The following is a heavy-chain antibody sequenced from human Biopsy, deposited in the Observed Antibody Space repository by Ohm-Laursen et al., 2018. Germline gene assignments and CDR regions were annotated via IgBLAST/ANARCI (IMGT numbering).Heavy chain of an antibody. CDR1: GFTFSSYA. CDR2: ISGNSDVI. CDR3: VRGWGGYNFDS. D-gene: IGHD2-2*02. V-gene: IGHV3-23*01. Sequence: GSLRLSCSASGFTFSSYAMTWFRQAPGTGLEWVSTISGNSDVIYDTDSVKGRFTISRDNSKNTLYLQMNSLRADDTAVYYCVRGWGGYNFDSWGPGTLVTVSS. J-gene: IGHJ4*01.